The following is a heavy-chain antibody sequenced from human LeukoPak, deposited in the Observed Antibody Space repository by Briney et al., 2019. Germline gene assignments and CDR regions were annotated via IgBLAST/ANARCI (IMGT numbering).Heavy chain of an antibody. CDR2: ISYDGSNK. J-gene: IGHJ3*02. CDR3: TRDQGLTTPAGDAFDI. Sequence: GGSLRLSCAASGFTFSSYAMTWVRQAPGKGLEGVAVISYDGSNKYYADSVKGRFTISRDNSKNTLYLQMNSLRAEDTAVYYCTRDQGLTTPAGDAFDIWGQGTMVTVSS. CDR1: GFTFSSYA. D-gene: IGHD3-3*01. V-gene: IGHV3-30*04.